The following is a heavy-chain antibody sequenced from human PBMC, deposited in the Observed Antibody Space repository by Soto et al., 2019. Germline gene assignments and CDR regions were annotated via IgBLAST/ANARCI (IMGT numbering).Heavy chain of an antibody. V-gene: IGHV1-2*02. CDR1: GYTFTGYY. CDR2: INPNSGGT. CDR3: ARDRAYYDFWSGSLSHYYGMDV. J-gene: IGHJ6*02. D-gene: IGHD3-3*01. Sequence: GASVKVSCKASGYTFTGYYMHWVRQAPGQGLEWMGWINPNSGGTNYAQKFQGRVAMTRDTSISTAYMELSRLRSDDTAVYYCARDRAYYDFWSGSLSHYYGMDVWGQGTTVTVSS.